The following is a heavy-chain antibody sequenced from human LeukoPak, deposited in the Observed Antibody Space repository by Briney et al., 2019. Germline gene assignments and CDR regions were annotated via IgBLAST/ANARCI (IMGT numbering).Heavy chain of an antibody. Sequence: ASVKVSCKASGYTFTGYYMHWVRQAPGQGLEWMGWINPKSGGTNYAQKFQGRVTMTRDTSISTAYMELSRLRSDDTAVYYCARGRATDFFDYWGQGTLVTVSS. CDR1: GYTFTGYY. V-gene: IGHV1-2*02. CDR2: INPKSGGT. CDR3: ARGRATDFFDY. D-gene: IGHD1-26*01. J-gene: IGHJ4*02.